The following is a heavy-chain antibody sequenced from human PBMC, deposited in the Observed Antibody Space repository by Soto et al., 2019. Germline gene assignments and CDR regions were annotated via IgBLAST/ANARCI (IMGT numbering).Heavy chain of an antibody. D-gene: IGHD3-10*01. CDR2: INHSGST. J-gene: IGHJ6*02. V-gene: IGHV4-34*01. CDR1: GGSFSGYY. CDR3: ARDNYYGSGSYYMVAPAYYYGMDV. Sequence: SETLSLTCAVYGGSFSGYYWSWIRQPPGKGLEWLGEINHSGSTNYNPSLKSRVTISVDTSKNQFSLKLSSVTAADTAVYYCARDNYYGSGSYYMVAPAYYYGMDVWGQGTTVTVSS.